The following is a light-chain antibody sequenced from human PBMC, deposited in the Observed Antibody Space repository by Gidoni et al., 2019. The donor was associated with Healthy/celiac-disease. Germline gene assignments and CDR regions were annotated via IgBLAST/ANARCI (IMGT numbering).Light chain of an antibody. CDR2: GNS. J-gene: IGLJ2*01. CDR3: QSYDSSLSGLV. V-gene: IGLV1-40*01. Sequence: QSVLTQPPSVSGAPGQRVTISFTGSSSNIGAGYDVHWYQQLPGTAPKLLISGNSNRPSGVPDRFSGSKSGTSASLAITGLQAEDEADYYCQSYDSSLSGLVFGGGTKLTVL. CDR1: SSNIGAGYD.